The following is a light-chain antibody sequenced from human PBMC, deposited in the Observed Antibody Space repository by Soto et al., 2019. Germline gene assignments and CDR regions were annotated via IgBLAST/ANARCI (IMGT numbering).Light chain of an antibody. CDR3: QHYFNWPYT. CDR1: QSVSSSY. Sequence: EIVLTQSPGTLSLSPGERATLPCRASQSVSSSYLAWYQQKPGQAPRLLIYGASSRATGIPDRFSGSGSGTEFTLTISNLQSEDFALYYCQHYFNWPYTFGQGTKLEIK. J-gene: IGKJ2*01. CDR2: GAS. V-gene: IGKV3-20*01.